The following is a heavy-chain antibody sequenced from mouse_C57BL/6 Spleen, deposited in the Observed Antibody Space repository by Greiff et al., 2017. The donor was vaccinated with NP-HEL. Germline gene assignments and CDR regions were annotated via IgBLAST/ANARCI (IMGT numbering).Heavy chain of an antibody. CDR3: ARGGYYYGSAYYFDY. J-gene: IGHJ2*01. CDR1: GYTFTSYG. CDR2: IYPRSGNT. Sequence: VQLQQSGAELARPGASVKLSCKASGYTFTSYGISWVKQRTGQGLEWIGEIYPRSGNTYYNEKFKGKATLTADKSSSTAYMELRSLPSEDSAVYFCARGGYYYGSAYYFDYWGQGTTLTVSS. V-gene: IGHV1-81*01. D-gene: IGHD1-1*01.